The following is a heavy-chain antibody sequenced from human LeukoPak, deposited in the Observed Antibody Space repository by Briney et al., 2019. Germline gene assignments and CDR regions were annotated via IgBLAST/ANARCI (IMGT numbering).Heavy chain of an antibody. D-gene: IGHD3-16*01. V-gene: IGHV3-21*04. Sequence: PGGSLRLSCAASGFTFSSYSMNWVRQAPGKELEWVSSISSSSSYIYYADSVKGRFTISRDNAKNSLYLQMNTLRADDTAVYYCARDGFGTGSNWGQGTLVTVSS. CDR2: ISSSSSYI. CDR1: GFTFSSYS. CDR3: ARDGFGTGSN. J-gene: IGHJ4*02.